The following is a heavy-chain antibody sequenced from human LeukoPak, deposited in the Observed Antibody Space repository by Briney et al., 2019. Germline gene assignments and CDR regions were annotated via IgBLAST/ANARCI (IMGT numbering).Heavy chain of an antibody. J-gene: IGHJ4*02. Sequence: GRSLRLSCAASGFTFSSYGMHWVRQAPGKGLEWVAVISYDGSNKYYADSVKGRFTISRDNSKNTLYLQMNSLRAEDTAVYYCAYKSMGVNWGQGTLVTVSS. CDR2: ISYDGSNK. V-gene: IGHV3-30*03. CDR1: GFTFSSYG. CDR3: AYKSMGVN. D-gene: IGHD1-26*01.